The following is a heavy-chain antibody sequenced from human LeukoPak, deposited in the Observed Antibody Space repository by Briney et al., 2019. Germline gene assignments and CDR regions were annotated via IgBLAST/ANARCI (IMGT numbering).Heavy chain of an antibody. Sequence: SETLSLTCTVSGGSISSYYWSWIRQPPGKGLEWIGYIYYSGSTNYNPSLKSRVTISVDTSKNQFSLKLSSVTAADTAVYYCARGTGWFGELFPYFDYWGQGTLGTVSS. CDR1: GGSISSYY. J-gene: IGHJ4*02. V-gene: IGHV4-59*01. CDR2: IYYSGST. CDR3: ARGTGWFGELFPYFDY. D-gene: IGHD3-10*01.